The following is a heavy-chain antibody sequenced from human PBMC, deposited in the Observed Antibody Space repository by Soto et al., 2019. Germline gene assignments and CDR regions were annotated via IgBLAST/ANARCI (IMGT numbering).Heavy chain of an antibody. V-gene: IGHV3-53*01. CDR2: IYSGGST. J-gene: IGHJ4*02. D-gene: IGHD3-22*01. Sequence: EVQLVESGGGLIQPGGSLRVSCAASGFTVSSNYMSWVRQAPGKGLEWVSVIYSGGSTYYADSVKGRFTISRDHSKNTLYLQMNSLRAEDTAAYYCGRGIYDGSRSPQWAFDYWGQGTLVTVSS. CDR3: GRGIYDGSRSPQWAFDY. CDR1: GFTVSSNY.